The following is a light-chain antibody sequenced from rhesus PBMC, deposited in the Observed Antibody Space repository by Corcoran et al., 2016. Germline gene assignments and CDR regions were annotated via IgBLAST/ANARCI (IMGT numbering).Light chain of an antibody. V-gene: IGKV3-35*01. CDR1: QSVNSN. J-gene: IGKJ4*01. CDR3: QQESNWPLT. CDR2: DAS. Sequence: IVMTQSPATLSLSPGERATLSCRASQSVNSNLAWYLQRPGQPPRLLIYDASHKATGIPDRFSGSGSGTDFTLTISSLEPEDFGVYYCQQESNWPLTFGGGTKVDIK.